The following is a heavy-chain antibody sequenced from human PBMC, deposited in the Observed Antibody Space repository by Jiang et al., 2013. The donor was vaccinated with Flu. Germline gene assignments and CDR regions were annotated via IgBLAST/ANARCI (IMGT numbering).Heavy chain of an antibody. CDR2: LYYTGTT. J-gene: IGHJ2*01. CDR3: ARVIYDDGGYYRIRYFDL. V-gene: IGHV4-59*01. CDR1: GASITNYY. D-gene: IGHD3-22*01. Sequence: PGLVKPSETLSLTCTVSGASITNYYWSWLRQSPGKGLEFIGYLYYTGTTNYNPSLKSRATVSIGASKNQFSLKLTSVTAADTAIYYCARVIYDDGGYYRIRYFDLWGPWHPGYCLL.